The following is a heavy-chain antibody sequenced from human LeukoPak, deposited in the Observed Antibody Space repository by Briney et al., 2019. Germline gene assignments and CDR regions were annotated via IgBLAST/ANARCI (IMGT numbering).Heavy chain of an antibody. CDR3: ARDLNWETY. J-gene: IGHJ4*02. CDR2: IKTDGSQI. CDR1: GFILSTYW. V-gene: IGHV3-7*01. D-gene: IGHD1-1*01. Sequence: SGGSLRLSCAACGFILSTYWMTWVRQARGKGGEWVANIKTDGSQIYYVDSERGRFTISRDNAKTSLYLQMNSLRAEDTAVYYCARDLNWETYWGQGTLVTVSS.